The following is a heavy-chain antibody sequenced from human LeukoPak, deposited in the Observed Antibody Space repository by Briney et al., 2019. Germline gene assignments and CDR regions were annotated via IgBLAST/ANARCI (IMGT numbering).Heavy chain of an antibody. CDR1: RFTFSSYG. CDR2: ISSSGGST. Sequence: GGSLRLSCAASRFTFSSYGMSWVRQAPGKGLEWVSGISSSGGSTYYADSVKGRFTISRDNSSNTLYLQMNSLRAEDTAVYYCARAKFDSSYYYYRGFDIWGQGTMVTVSS. J-gene: IGHJ3*02. CDR3: ARAKFDSSYYYYRGFDI. D-gene: IGHD3-22*01. V-gene: IGHV3-23*01.